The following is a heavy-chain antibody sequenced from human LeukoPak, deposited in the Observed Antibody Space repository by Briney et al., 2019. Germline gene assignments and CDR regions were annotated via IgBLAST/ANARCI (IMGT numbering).Heavy chain of an antibody. CDR3: AREAVEMATISYYYYGMDV. J-gene: IGHJ6*02. CDR2: FSSNGGST. Sequence: PGGSLRLSCAAPGSTFSSYAMHWVGQAPGKGLEYVSAFSSNGGSTYYANSVKGRFTISRDNSKNTLYLQMNSLRAEDTAVYYCAREAVEMATISYYYYGMDVWGQGTTVTVSS. D-gene: IGHD5-24*01. CDR1: GSTFSSYA. V-gene: IGHV3-64*01.